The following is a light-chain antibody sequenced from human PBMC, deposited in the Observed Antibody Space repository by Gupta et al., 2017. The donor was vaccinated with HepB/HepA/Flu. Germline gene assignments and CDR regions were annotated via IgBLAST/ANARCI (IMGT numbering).Light chain of an antibody. CDR2: YYSVSDK. J-gene: IGLJ3*02. V-gene: IGLV5-37*01. Sequence: PVLTQPPSSPASPRESSRLTCTLPRDINVGSYNIYWYQQKPGSPPRYLLYYYSVSDKGQGSGGPSRFAASKDASDTTGILLISGLQSEEEAYYYCMIWPSNSVFGGGTKLNVL. CDR1: RDINVGSYN. CDR3: MIWPSNSV.